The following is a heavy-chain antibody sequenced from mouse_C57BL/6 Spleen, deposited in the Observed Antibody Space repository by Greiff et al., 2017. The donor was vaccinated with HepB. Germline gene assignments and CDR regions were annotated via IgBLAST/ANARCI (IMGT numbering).Heavy chain of an antibody. V-gene: IGHV1-19*01. J-gene: IGHJ3*01. D-gene: IGHD4-1*01. CDR3: ARGETGMNLFAY. CDR1: GYTFTDYY. Sequence: EVQLQQSGPVLVKPGASVKMSCKASGYTFTDYYMNWVKQSHGKSLEWIGVINPYNGGTSYNQKFKGKATLTVDKSSSTAYMELNSLTSEDSAVYYCARGETGMNLFAYWGQGTLVTVSA. CDR2: INPYNGGT.